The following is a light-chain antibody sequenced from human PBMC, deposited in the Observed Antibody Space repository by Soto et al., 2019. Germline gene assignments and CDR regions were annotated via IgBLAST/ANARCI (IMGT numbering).Light chain of an antibody. CDR2: KAS. V-gene: IGKV1-5*03. CDR1: QSISSW. J-gene: IGKJ5*01. CDR3: QQYNSYST. Sequence: DIQMTQSPTTLSASEGDRVTITCLASQSISSWLAWYQQKPGKAPKLLIYKASSLESGVPSRFSGSGSGTEFTLTISSLQPDDFATYYCQQYNSYSTFGQGTRLEIK.